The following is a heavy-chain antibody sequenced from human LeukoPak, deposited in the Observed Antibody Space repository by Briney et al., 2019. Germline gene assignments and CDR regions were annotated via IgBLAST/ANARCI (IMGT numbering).Heavy chain of an antibody. CDR2: IYISGST. CDR3: AREADDYDSSGYYEGFDY. Sequence: KPSETLSLTCTVSGGSISSYYWSWIRQPAGKGLEWIGRIYISGSTNYNPSLKSRVTMSVDTSKNQFSLQLNSVTPEDTAVYYCAREADDYDSSGYYEGFDYWGQGTLVTVSS. CDR1: GGSISSYY. V-gene: IGHV4-4*07. D-gene: IGHD3-22*01. J-gene: IGHJ4*02.